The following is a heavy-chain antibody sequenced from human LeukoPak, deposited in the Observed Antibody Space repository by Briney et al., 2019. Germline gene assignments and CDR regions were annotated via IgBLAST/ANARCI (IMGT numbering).Heavy chain of an antibody. CDR3: VAEERDFDC. Sequence: PGGSLRLSCTASGHTFSTYWMHWVRQAPGKGLVWVAGIHSGGSIIYYADSVKGRFTISRDNAKNTLYLQMNSLRVEDTAVYYCVAEERDFDCWGQRVLVTVSS. D-gene: IGHD1-26*01. V-gene: IGHV3-74*01. CDR2: IHSGGSII. J-gene: IGHJ4*02. CDR1: GHTFSTYW.